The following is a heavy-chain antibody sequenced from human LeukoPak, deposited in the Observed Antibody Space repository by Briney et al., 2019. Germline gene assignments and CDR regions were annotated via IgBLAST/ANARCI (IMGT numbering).Heavy chain of an antibody. CDR2: ISSSTSYI. D-gene: IGHD2-15*01. CDR3: AGDAWDCSGGACSVAY. V-gene: IGHV3-21*01. CDR1: GFTVSSNY. Sequence: PGGSLRLSCAASGFTVSSNYMSWIRQAPGKGLEWVSSISSSTSYISYADSVKGRFTISRDNAKNSLYLQMNSLRAEDTALYYCAGDAWDCSGGACSVAYWGQGTLVTVSS. J-gene: IGHJ4*02.